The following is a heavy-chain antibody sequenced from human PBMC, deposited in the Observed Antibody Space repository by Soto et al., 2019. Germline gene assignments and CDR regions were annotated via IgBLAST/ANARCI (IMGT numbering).Heavy chain of an antibody. J-gene: IGHJ4*02. Sequence: EVQLVESGGGLVQPGGSLRLSCAASGVTVSSNYMSWVRQAPGKGLEWVSVIYSGGSTYYADSVKGRFTISRDNSKNTLYLQLTSLRAEDTAVYYCARHGYTYGGGYFDYWGQGTLVTVSS. D-gene: IGHD5-18*01. V-gene: IGHV3-66*04. CDR2: IYSGGST. CDR3: ARHGYTYGGGYFDY. CDR1: GVTVSSNY.